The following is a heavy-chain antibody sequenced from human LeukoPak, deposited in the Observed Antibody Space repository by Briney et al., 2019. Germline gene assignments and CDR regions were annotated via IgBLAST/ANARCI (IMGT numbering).Heavy chain of an antibody. V-gene: IGHV3-73*01. CDR2: VRSKANTYAT. CDR1: GFSFSGSA. CDR3: TRPDYDSSGSTFDY. J-gene: IGHJ4*02. D-gene: IGHD3-22*01. Sequence: PGGSPKLSCEASGFSFSGSAMHWVRQASGKGLEWVGRVRSKANTYATAYAASVKGRFIISRDDSKNTAYLQMNSLKTEDTAVYYCTRPDYDSSGSTFDYWGQGTLVTVPS.